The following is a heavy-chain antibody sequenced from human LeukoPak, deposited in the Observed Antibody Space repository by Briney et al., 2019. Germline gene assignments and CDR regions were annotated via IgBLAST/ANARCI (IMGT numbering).Heavy chain of an antibody. V-gene: IGHV1-2*02. CDR2: INPNSGGT. J-gene: IGHJ6*03. D-gene: IGHD3-10*01. CDR1: GYTFTGYY. Sequence: EASVKVSCKASGYTFTGYYMHWVRQAPGQGLEWMGWINPNSGGTNYAQKFQGRVTMTRDTSISTAYMELSRLRSDDTAVYYCARDYSMVRGVIAYYMDVWGKGTTVTISS. CDR3: ARDYSMVRGVIAYYMDV.